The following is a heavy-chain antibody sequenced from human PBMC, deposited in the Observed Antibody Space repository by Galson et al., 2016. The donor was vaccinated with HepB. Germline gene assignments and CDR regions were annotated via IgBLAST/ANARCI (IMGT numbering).Heavy chain of an antibody. CDR2: TYYRSKWYN. CDR3: ARGFLAAPDV. J-gene: IGHJ6*02. D-gene: IGHD6-25*01. Sequence: CAISGDSVSSNSAAWTWTRQSPSRGLEWQGRTYYRSKWYNDYAVSVKSRITINPDTSKNQFSLQLNSVTPEDTAVYYCARGFLAAPDVWGQGTTVTVSS. V-gene: IGHV6-1*01. CDR1: GDSVSSNSAA.